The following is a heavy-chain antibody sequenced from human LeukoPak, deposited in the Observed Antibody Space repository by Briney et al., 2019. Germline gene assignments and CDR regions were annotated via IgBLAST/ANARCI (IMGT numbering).Heavy chain of an antibody. D-gene: IGHD3-22*01. CDR2: IYYSGST. V-gene: IGHV4-59*01. CDR1: GGSISSCY. Sequence: MPSETLPLTCTVSGGSISSCYWSWIRQPPGKGLEWIGYIYYSGSTDYNPSLKSRVTISKDTSKTQFSLRLSSVTSADTAVYYCARARLDSSGRFDSWGQGTLVTVSS. J-gene: IGHJ4*02. CDR3: ARARLDSSGRFDS.